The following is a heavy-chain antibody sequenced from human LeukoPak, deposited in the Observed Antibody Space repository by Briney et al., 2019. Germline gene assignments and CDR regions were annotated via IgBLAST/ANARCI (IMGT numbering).Heavy chain of an antibody. CDR2: IKQDGSEK. V-gene: IGHV3-7*01. CDR1: GCTFSSYW. CDR3: AREEATVADY. Sequence: GGSLRLSCAASGCTFSSYWMSWVRQAPGKGLEWVANIKQDGSEKYYLDSVKGRFTISRDNAKNSLYLQLNSLRAEDTDVSSCAREEATVADYWGQGTLVTVSS. J-gene: IGHJ4*02. D-gene: IGHD4-11*01.